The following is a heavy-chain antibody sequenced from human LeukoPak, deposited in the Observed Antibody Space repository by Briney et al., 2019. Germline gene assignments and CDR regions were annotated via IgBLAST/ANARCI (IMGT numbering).Heavy chain of an antibody. V-gene: IGHV4-39*01. CDR3: ARLTALGTANDY. CDR1: GGSTTSTTYY. CDR2: LHYSVTT. D-gene: IGHD6-13*01. J-gene: IGHJ4*02. Sequence: ASETLSLTCTVSGGSTTSTTYYWGWVRQPPGKGLEWIGSLHYSVTTYYNPSVKSRVTISADTSKNQFSLKLTSVTAADTAVYYCARLTALGTANDYWGQGTLVTVSS.